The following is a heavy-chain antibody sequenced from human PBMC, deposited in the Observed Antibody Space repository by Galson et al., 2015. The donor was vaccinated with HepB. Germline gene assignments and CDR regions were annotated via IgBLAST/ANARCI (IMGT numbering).Heavy chain of an antibody. CDR3: ARDLAPNGDYIYGMDV. V-gene: IGHV1-3*01. CDR1: GYTFTSYA. J-gene: IGHJ6*02. Sequence: SVKVSCKASGYTFTSYAMHWVRQAPGQRLEWMGWINVGSGNTKYSQKFQGRVTITTDTSAGTAYMELSSLRSEDTAVYYCARDLAPNGDYIYGMDVWGQGTTVTGSS. CDR2: INVGSGNT. D-gene: IGHD4-17*01.